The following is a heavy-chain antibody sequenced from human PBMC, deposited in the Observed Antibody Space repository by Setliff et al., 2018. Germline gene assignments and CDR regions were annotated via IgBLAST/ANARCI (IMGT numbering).Heavy chain of an antibody. CDR3: ARTLEAAAGTVWFDP. J-gene: IGHJ5*02. D-gene: IGHD6-13*01. Sequence: ASVKVSCKASGCTFTSYYMHWVRQAPGQGLEWMGIINPSGGSTSYAQKFQGRVTMTRDTSTSTVYMELSSLRSEDTAVYYCARTLEAAAGTVWFDPWGQGTLVTVSS. CDR1: GCTFTSYY. CDR2: INPSGGST. V-gene: IGHV1-46*01.